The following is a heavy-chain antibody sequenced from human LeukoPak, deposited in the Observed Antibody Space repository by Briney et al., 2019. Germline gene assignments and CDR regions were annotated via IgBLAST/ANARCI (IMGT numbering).Heavy chain of an antibody. J-gene: IGHJ4*02. V-gene: IGHV1-69*13. Sequence: VASVTVSCKASGGTFSSYAISWVRQAPGQGLEWMGGIIPIFGTANYAQKFQGRVTITADESTSTAYMELSSLRSEDTAVYYCARDSYSSGWYTFDYWGQGTLVTVSS. CDR3: ARDSYSSGWYTFDY. CDR2: IIPIFGTA. D-gene: IGHD6-19*01. CDR1: GGTFSSYA.